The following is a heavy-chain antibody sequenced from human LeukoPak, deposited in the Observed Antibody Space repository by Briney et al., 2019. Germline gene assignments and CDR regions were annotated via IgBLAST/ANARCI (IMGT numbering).Heavy chain of an antibody. Sequence: SETLSLTCGFYGGSFSDYYWTWIRQPPGKVLEWIGYVYHSGSTYYSPPLRNRVTLSVDTSKNQFSLKLSSVTAADTAVYYCARAHGSPSVRLFDSWGQGTLVTVSS. D-gene: IGHD3-10*01. CDR3: ARAHGSPSVRLFDS. V-gene: IGHV4-30-4*08. J-gene: IGHJ4*02. CDR1: GGSFSDYY. CDR2: VYHSGST.